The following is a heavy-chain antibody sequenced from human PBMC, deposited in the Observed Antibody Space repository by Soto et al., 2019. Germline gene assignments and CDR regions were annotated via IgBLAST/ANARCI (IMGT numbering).Heavy chain of an antibody. CDR2: IYYTGKT. CDR3: GRDLTSNANCIDP. CDR1: GDYIHVGGYY. V-gene: IGHV4-30-4*01. D-gene: IGHD2-2*01. J-gene: IGHJ5*02. Sequence: KTSETLSLTCSVSGDYIHVGGYYWTWIRQRPGKGLEWMGYIYYTGKTYYNPSLESRLTMSVDRSKNQFSLRLTSVTAADTAAYFCGRDLTSNANCIDPWGQGTLVTV.